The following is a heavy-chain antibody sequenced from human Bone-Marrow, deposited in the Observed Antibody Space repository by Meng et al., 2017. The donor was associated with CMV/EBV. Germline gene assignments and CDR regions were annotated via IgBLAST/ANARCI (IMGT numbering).Heavy chain of an antibody. Sequence: VQAVQSGGEVKKPGASVKVSCKASGYTFTGYYRHWGRQAPGQGLEWMGWINPNSGGTNYAQKFQGRVTMTRDTSISTAYMELSRLRSDDTAVYYCAREGVVAADNWFDPWGQGTLVTVSS. CDR3: AREGVVAADNWFDP. D-gene: IGHD2-15*01. CDR1: GYTFTGYY. J-gene: IGHJ5*02. CDR2: INPNSGGT. V-gene: IGHV1-2*02.